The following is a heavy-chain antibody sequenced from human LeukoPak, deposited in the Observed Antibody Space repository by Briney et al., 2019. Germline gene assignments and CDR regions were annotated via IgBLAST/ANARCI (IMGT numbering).Heavy chain of an antibody. D-gene: IGHD5-18*01. Sequence: GGSLRLSCAASGFTFSNYAMRWVRQAPGKGLEWVSGISGSGDSTYYADSVKGRFTISRDNAKNSLYLQMNSLRAEDTAVYYCARDVYSYGFRWFDPWGQGTLVTVSS. V-gene: IGHV3-23*01. CDR2: ISGSGDST. CDR3: ARDVYSYGFRWFDP. CDR1: GFTFSNYA. J-gene: IGHJ5*02.